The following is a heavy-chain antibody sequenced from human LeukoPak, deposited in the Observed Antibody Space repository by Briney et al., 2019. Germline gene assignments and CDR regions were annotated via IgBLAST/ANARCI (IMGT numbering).Heavy chain of an antibody. CDR1: GGSISSGGYS. J-gene: IGHJ4*02. D-gene: IGHD3-9*01. CDR3: ARGGIFSDYFDY. V-gene: IGHV4-30-2*01. CDR2: IYHSGST. Sequence: SETLSLTCAVSGGSISSGGYSWSCIRQPPGKGLEWIGYIYHSGSTYYNPSLKSRVTISVDRSKNQFSLKLSSVTAADTAVYYCARGGIFSDYFDYWGQGTLVTVSS.